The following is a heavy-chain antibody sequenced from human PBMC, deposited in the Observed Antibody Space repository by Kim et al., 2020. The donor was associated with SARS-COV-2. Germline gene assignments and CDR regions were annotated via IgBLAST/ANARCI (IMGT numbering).Heavy chain of an antibody. CDR2: ISGSGGST. D-gene: IGHD4-17*01. V-gene: IGHV3-23*01. CDR3: AKDLSYVITPENDPWFSKTWTVTREYYFDY. Sequence: GGSLRLSCAASGFTFSSYAMSWVRQAPGKGLEWVSAISGSGGSTYYADSVKGRFTISRDNSKNTLYLQMNSLRAEDTAVYYCAKDLSYVITPENDPWFSKTWTVTREYYFDYWGQGTLVTVSS. J-gene: IGHJ4*02. CDR1: GFTFSSYA.